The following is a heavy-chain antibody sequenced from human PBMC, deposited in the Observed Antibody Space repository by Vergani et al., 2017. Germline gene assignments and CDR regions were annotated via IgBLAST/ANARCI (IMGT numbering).Heavy chain of an antibody. CDR3: ARGVAAAGTAFDY. CDR2: IYYSGST. D-gene: IGHD6-13*01. CDR1: GGSISSYY. V-gene: IGHV4-59*01. J-gene: IGHJ4*02. Sequence: QVQLQESGPGLVKPSETLSLTCTVSGGSISSYYWSWIRQPPGKGLEWIGYIYYSGSTNYNPSLKSRVTRSVDTSKNQFSLKLSSVTAADTAVYYCARGVAAAGTAFDYWGQGTLVTVSS.